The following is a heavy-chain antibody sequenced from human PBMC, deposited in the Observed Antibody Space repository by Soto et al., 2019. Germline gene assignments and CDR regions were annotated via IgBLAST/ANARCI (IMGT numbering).Heavy chain of an antibody. CDR1: GYTFTSYY. CDR2: INPSGGST. CDR3: ARTQDIVVVPAARGAFDI. V-gene: IGHV1-46*01. D-gene: IGHD2-2*01. Sequence: ASVKVSCKASGYTFTSYYMHWVRQAPGQGLEWMGIINPSGGSTSYAQKFQGRVTMTRDTSTSTVYMELSSLRSEDTAAYYCARTQDIVVVPAARGAFDIWGQGTMVTVSS. J-gene: IGHJ3*02.